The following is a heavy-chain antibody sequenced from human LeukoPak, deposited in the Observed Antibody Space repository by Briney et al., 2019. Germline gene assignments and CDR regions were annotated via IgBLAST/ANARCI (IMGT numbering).Heavy chain of an antibody. D-gene: IGHD3-10*01. CDR3: ASGSGSYRTPYYYMDV. J-gene: IGHJ6*03. Sequence: WGSLRLSCAASGFTVSSNYMSWVRQPPGKGLEWVSVIYSGGSTYYADSVKGRFTISRDNSKNTLYLQMNSLRAEDTAVYYCASGSGSYRTPYYYMDVWGTGTTVTVSS. CDR1: GFTVSSNY. CDR2: IYSGGST. V-gene: IGHV3-53*01.